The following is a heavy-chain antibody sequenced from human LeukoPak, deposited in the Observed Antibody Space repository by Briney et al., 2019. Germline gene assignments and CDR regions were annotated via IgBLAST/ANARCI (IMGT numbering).Heavy chain of an antibody. Sequence: PGGSLRLSCAASGFTFSNYWMTWVRQAPGKGLEWLANIKPDGSKKSYVDSVKGRFTVSRDNAKNSVSLQMESLRVEDTAVYYCSSQPAVIDLDLWGQGTLVTVSS. J-gene: IGHJ5*02. CDR2: IKPDGSKK. D-gene: IGHD2/OR15-2a*01. CDR1: GFTFSNYW. V-gene: IGHV3-7*01. CDR3: SSQPAVIDLDL.